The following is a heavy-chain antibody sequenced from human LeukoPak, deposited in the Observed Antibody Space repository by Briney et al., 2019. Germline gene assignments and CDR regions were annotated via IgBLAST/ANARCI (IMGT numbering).Heavy chain of an antibody. CDR3: ARPYSSGWTTGY. Sequence: ASVKVSCKASGYTFTGYYMHWVRQAPGQGLEWMGWINPNSGGTNFAQKFQGRVTMTWDTSISTAYMELSRLRSDDTAVYYCARPYSSGWTTGYWGQGTLVTVSS. CDR2: INPNSGGT. CDR1: GYTFTGYY. J-gene: IGHJ4*02. D-gene: IGHD6-19*01. V-gene: IGHV1-2*02.